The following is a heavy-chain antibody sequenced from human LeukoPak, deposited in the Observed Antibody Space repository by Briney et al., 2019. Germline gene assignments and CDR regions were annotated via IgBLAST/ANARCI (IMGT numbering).Heavy chain of an antibody. Sequence: SETLSLTCTVSGGSTSSHYWSWIRQSPGTGLEWIGYIYNSGSTRYNPSLKSRVAISVETSKKQFSLKVTSVTAADTAVYYCARGASSSWPEPFDYWGQGTLVTVSS. CDR3: ARGASSSWPEPFDY. CDR1: GGSTSSHY. J-gene: IGHJ4*02. CDR2: IYNSGST. D-gene: IGHD6-13*01. V-gene: IGHV4-59*11.